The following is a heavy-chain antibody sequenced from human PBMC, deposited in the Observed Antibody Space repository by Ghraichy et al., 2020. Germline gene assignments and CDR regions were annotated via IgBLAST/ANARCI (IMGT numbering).Heavy chain of an antibody. CDR3: AKDRGDWKGFDH. J-gene: IGHJ4*02. Sequence: GGSLRLSCAASGFRFDQFMMHWVRQVPGKGLEWVSLISWDGGDIDYADSVKGRFTISRDNSRNSLYLQKNSLRTEDTALYYCAKDRGDWKGFDHWGQGTLVTVSS. D-gene: IGHD2-21*02. V-gene: IGHV3-43*01. CDR1: GFRFDQFM. CDR2: ISWDGGDI.